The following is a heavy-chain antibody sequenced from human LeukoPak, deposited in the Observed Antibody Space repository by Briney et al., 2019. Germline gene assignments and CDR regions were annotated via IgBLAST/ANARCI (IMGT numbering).Heavy chain of an antibody. J-gene: IGHJ6*02. CDR2: INWNSDSI. Sequence: GRSLRLSCAASGFNFDVYGMHWVRQAPGKGLEWVSGINWNSDSINYADSVKGRFTISRDNAKNSLYLQVNSLRAEDTALYYCAKSLGGSGWYRGYYYYHSMDVWGQGTTVTVSS. V-gene: IGHV3-9*01. CDR1: GFNFDVYG. D-gene: IGHD6-19*01. CDR3: AKSLGGSGWYRGYYYYHSMDV.